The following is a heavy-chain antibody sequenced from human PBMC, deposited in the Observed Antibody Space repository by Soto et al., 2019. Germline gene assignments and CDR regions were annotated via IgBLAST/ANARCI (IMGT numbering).Heavy chain of an antibody. CDR1: GGTFSSYA. V-gene: IGHV1-69*13. D-gene: IGHD3-22*01. CDR2: IIPIFGTA. J-gene: IGHJ4*02. Sequence: SSVKVSCKASGGTFSSYAISWVRQAPGQGLEWMGGIIPIFGTANYAQKFQGRVTITADESTSTAYMELSSLRSEDTAVYYCESGLYYHISAYWGQGSLVTVSS. CDR3: ESGLYYHISAY.